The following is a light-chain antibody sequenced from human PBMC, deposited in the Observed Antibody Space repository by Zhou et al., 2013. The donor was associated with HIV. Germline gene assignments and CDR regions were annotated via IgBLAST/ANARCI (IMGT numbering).Light chain of an antibody. J-gene: IGKJ4*01. CDR1: QSVDSDY. CDR3: QQYARSPLT. CDR2: GAS. V-gene: IGKV3-20*01. Sequence: DIVLTQSPDTLSLSPGERATLSCRASQSVDSDYLAWYQQKPGQTPRLLIYGASSRATGIPDRFSGSGSGTDSTLTINRLEPQDFAVYYCQQYARSPLTFGGGTKVDIK.